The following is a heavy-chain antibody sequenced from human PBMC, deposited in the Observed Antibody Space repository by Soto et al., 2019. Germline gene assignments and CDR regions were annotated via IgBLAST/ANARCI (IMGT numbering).Heavy chain of an antibody. D-gene: IGHD6-6*01. J-gene: IGHJ2*01. CDR2: IQQDGSEK. Sequence: EVQLVESGGDLVQPGGSLRLSCAASGFTFSSYWMSWVRQAPGKGLEWVANIQQDGSEKYVDSVKGRFTISRDNAKNSLYLLMNSLRAEDTAVYHCARFASSPSDHWYFDLWGRGAPVTVSS. V-gene: IGHV3-7*03. CDR1: GFTFSSYW. CDR3: ARFASSPSDHWYFDL.